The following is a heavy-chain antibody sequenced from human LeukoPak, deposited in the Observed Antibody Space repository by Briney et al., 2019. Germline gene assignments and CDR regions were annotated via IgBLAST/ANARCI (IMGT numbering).Heavy chain of an antibody. J-gene: IGHJ5*02. CDR2: ISAYNGNT. Sequence: ASVKVSCKASGYTFTSYGISWVRQAPGQGLEWMGWISAYNGNTNYAQKLQGRVTITADESTSTAYMELSSLRSEDTAVYYCARAIYGSGSYFLYWFDPWGQGTLVTVSS. CDR1: GYTFTSYG. CDR3: ARAIYGSGSYFLYWFDP. D-gene: IGHD3-10*01. V-gene: IGHV1-18*01.